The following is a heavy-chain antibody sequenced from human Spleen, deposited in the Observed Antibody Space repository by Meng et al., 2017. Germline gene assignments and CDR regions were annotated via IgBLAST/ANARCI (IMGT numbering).Heavy chain of an antibody. CDR2: INPKSGDT. V-gene: IGHV1-2*06. Sequence: VQLVQSGAEGKKPGASVKVSCKPSGYKFPDYYIHWVRRAPGQGLEWMGRINPKSGDTHYAQKFQARVTMTGDTSISTAYMELSGLRSDDTAMYYCARDEDISAAGKLFGDYWGQGTLVTVSS. CDR3: ARDEDISAAGKLFGDY. J-gene: IGHJ4*02. D-gene: IGHD6-25*01. CDR1: GYKFPDYY.